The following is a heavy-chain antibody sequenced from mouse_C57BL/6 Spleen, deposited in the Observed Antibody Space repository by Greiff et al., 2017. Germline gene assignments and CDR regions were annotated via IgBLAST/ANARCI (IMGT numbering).Heavy chain of an antibody. J-gene: IGHJ1*03. CDR2: IDPANGNT. D-gene: IGHD1-1*01. CDR1: GFNIKNTY. Sequence: EVQLQQSVAELVRPGASVKLSCTASGFNIKNTYMHWVKQRPEQGLEWIGRIDPANGNTKYAPKFQGKATITADTSSNTAYLQRSSLTSEDTATYYCASNYGSRDWCFDVWGTGTTLTVSS. CDR3: ASNYGSRDWCFDV. V-gene: IGHV14-3*01.